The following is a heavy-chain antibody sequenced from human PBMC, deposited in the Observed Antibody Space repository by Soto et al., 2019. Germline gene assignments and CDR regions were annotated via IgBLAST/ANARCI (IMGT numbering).Heavy chain of an antibody. D-gene: IGHD3-16*01. J-gene: IGHJ6*02. V-gene: IGHV5-51*01. CDR3: ARPLRSYDFFQYYYGIDV. Sequence: PGGSLKISCRWSGYNYNLHWISWVRQKPGRGLEWMGIIYPGDSDTRYNPSFQGQVTISVDKSINTAYLQWDSLEASDTATYYCARPLRSYDFFQYYYGIDVWGQGSTVTVSS. CDR1: GYNYNLHW. CDR2: IYPGDSDT.